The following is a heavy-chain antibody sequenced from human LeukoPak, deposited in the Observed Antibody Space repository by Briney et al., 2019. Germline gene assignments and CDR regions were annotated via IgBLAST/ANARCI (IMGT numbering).Heavy chain of an antibody. CDR2: IYYSGST. V-gene: IGHV4-31*03. CDR3: ASLRFLEWLFFDY. D-gene: IGHD3-3*01. Sequence: SETLSLTCTVSGGSISSGGYYWSWIRQHPGKGLEWIGYIYYSGSTYYNPSLKSRVTISVDTSKNQFPLKLSSVTAADTAVYYCASLRFLEWLFFDYWGQGTLVTVSS. J-gene: IGHJ4*02. CDR1: GGSISSGGYY.